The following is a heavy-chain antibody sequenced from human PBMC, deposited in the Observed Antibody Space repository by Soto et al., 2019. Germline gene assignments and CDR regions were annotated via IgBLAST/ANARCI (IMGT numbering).Heavy chain of an antibody. CDR3: ARYARRVRYIASLNDAFYI. J-gene: IGHJ3*02. D-gene: IGHD5-18*01. CDR1: GGSIRSYY. CDR2: IYYSGST. Sequence: PSETLSLTCIASGGSIRSYYWSWIRQSPGKGLEWIGYIYYSGSTTYNPSLKSRVTMSVGTSENQFSLKLSSVTAADTAVYYCARYARRVRYIASLNDAFYICRQGTVVNLS. V-gene: IGHV4-59*01.